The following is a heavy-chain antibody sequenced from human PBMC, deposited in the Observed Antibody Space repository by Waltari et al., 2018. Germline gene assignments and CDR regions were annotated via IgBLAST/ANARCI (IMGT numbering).Heavy chain of an antibody. V-gene: IGHV1-24*01. CDR1: GXTLTXXS. D-gene: IGHD6-19*01. J-gene: IGHJ4*02. CDR3: XLAPYXXXWFGVLDY. CDR2: FDPEDXEX. Sequence: QVQLVXSXAEVKKPGASVKVSCXXXGXTLTXXSMHWVRQAPGKGLEWMGGFDPEDXEXIYAQKFXGRVTMTEDTSTDTAYMELSSLXXEDTAVYYCXLAPYXXXWFGVLDYWGQGTLXXXSS.